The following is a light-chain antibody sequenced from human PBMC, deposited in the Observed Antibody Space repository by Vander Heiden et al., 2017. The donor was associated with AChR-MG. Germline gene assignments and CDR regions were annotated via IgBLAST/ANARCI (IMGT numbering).Light chain of an antibody. J-gene: IGKJ3*01. Sequence: QMTHSSSPVSASVGERVTITCRASQSISSWLAWYQQKPGKAPKLLIYATSNLESGVPARFSGSGSGTDFTLTISSLQPEDFATYYCQQANSFPRTFGRGTKVDIK. CDR1: QSISSW. CDR2: ATS. V-gene: IGKV1-12*01. CDR3: QQANSFPRT.